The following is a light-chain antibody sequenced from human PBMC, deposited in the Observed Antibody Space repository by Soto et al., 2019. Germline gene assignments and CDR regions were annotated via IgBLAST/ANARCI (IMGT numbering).Light chain of an antibody. J-gene: IGLJ2*01. CDR2: GDS. Sequence: QSVLTQPPSVSGAPGQTVTISCTGSNSNIGAGYDVHWYHHLPGTAPKLLIYGDSNRPSGVPDRFSGSKSGTSASLAITGLQAEDEADYYCQSHDSSLSVVFGGGTKLTVL. CDR1: NSNIGAGYD. CDR3: QSHDSSLSVV. V-gene: IGLV1-40*01.